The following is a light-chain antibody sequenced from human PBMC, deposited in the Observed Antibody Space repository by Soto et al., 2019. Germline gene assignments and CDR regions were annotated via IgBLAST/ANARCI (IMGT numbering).Light chain of an antibody. Sequence: DIQMTQSPSSLSASVGDRVTITCRPSQGISNYLAWYQQKPGTVPKLLISAASTLQTGVPSRFSGGGSGTDFTLTISSLQPEDVATYYCQKYNSAPWTFGQGTKVDIK. V-gene: IGKV1-27*01. CDR2: AAS. CDR3: QKYNSAPWT. CDR1: QGISNY. J-gene: IGKJ1*01.